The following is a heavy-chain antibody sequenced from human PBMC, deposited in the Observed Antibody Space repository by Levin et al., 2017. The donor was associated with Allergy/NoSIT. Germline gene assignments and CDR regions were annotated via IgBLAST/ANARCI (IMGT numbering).Heavy chain of an antibody. V-gene: IGHV3-23*01. D-gene: IGHD5-24*01. CDR3: ATRVPNGATIAPLDY. CDR1: GSTFSSHV. Sequence: QSGGSLRLSCAASGSTFSSHVMSWVRQAPGKGLEWVSAISGGGGNTFYADSVKGRFTISRDNSKNTVSLQMNSLRAEDTAVYYCATRVPNGATIAPLDYWGQGTLVTVSS. CDR2: ISGGGGNT. J-gene: IGHJ4*02.